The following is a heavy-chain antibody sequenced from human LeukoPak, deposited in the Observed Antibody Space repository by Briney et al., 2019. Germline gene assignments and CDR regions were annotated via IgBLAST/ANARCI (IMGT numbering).Heavy chain of an antibody. J-gene: IGHJ4*01. CDR1: GFTFSDSV. V-gene: IGHV3-73*01. CDR2: IRSKTKSGET. Sequence: GGSLTLSCCVSGFTFSDSVIHWVRHAAGKGLEWVGRIRSKTKSGETAYAASVKGRFTISRDDSKDTAYLQMNSLKPEDTAVYYCTSPAHDFDIWSGYYSLWGHGTQVTVSS. D-gene: IGHD3-3*01. CDR3: TSPAHDFDIWSGYYSL.